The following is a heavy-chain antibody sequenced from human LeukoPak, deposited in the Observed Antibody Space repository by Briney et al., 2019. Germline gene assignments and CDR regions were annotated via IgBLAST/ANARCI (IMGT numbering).Heavy chain of an antibody. D-gene: IGHD1-26*01. CDR1: GFTISSYG. CDR3: ARDPGELLQDYYYGMDV. V-gene: IGHV3-30*03. J-gene: IGHJ6*02. Sequence: PGGSLRLSCAASGFTISSYGMHWVRQAPGKGLEWVAVISYDGNNKYYADSVKGRFTISRDNSKNTLYLQMNSLRAEDTAVYYCARDPGELLQDYYYGMDVWGQGTTVTVSS. CDR2: ISYDGNNK.